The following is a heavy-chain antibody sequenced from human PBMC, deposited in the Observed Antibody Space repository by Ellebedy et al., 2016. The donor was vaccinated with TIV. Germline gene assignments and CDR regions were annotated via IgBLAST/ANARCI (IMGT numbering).Heavy chain of an antibody. Sequence: GGSLRLSCAASGFPLRTYAMSWVRQAPGKGLEWVTTITNNGGSTDYADSVKGRFTISRDNTKNTLYMQMNSLRAEDTAVYYCAKEGSYNDSSPYDRNWFDPWGQGTLVTVSS. V-gene: IGHV3-23*01. CDR1: GFPLRTYA. CDR2: ITNNGGST. D-gene: IGHD3-22*01. CDR3: AKEGSYNDSSPYDRNWFDP. J-gene: IGHJ5*02.